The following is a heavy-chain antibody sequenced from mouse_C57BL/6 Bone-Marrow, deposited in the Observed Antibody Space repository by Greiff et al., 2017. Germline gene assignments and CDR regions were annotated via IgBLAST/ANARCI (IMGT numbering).Heavy chain of an antibody. CDR2: IYPRSGNT. Sequence: QVQLQQSGAELARPGASVKLSCKASGYTFTSYGISWVKQRTGQGLEWIGEIYPRSGNTYYNEKFKGKATLTADKSSSTAYMELRSLTSEDSAVYFCARGIYYYGSSYHWYFDVWGTGTTVTVSS. D-gene: IGHD1-1*01. V-gene: IGHV1-81*01. J-gene: IGHJ1*03. CDR1: GYTFTSYG. CDR3: ARGIYYYGSSYHWYFDV.